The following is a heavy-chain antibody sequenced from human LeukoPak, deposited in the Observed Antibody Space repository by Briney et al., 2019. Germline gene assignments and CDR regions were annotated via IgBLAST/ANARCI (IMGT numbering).Heavy chain of an antibody. Sequence: GGSLRLSCAASGFTFSSYAMSWVRQAPGKGLEWVSAISGSGGSTYYADSVKGRFTISRDNSKNTLYLQMNSLRAEDTAVYYCAKGGVGSGPYYYYYYGMDVWGQGTTVTVSS. J-gene: IGHJ6*02. CDR1: GFTFSSYA. V-gene: IGHV3-23*01. D-gene: IGHD3-10*01. CDR3: AKGGVGSGPYYYYYYGMDV. CDR2: ISGSGGST.